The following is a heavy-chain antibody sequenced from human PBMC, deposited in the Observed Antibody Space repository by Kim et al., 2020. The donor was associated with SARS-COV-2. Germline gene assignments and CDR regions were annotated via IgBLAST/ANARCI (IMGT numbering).Heavy chain of an antibody. Sequence: PGKGLGWVSGISWNSGSIGYADSVKGRFTISRDNAKNSLYLQMNSLRAEDTALYYCATLPTAAAPLDVWGQGTTVTVSS. CDR2: ISWNSGSI. D-gene: IGHD6-13*01. V-gene: IGHV3-9*01. CDR3: ATLPTAAAPLDV. J-gene: IGHJ6*02.